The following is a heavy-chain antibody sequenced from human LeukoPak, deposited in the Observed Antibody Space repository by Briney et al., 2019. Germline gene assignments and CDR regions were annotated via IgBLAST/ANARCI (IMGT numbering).Heavy chain of an antibody. D-gene: IGHD1-1*01. CDR2: IYHSGST. CDR3: ARGLGNEFNFDY. Sequence: SETLSPTCAVSGGSISSGGYSWSWIRQPPGKGLEWIGYIYHSGSTYYNPSLKSRVTISVDRSKNQFSLKLSSVTAADTAVYYCARGLGNEFNFDYWGQGTLVTVSS. CDR1: GGSISSGGYS. J-gene: IGHJ4*02. V-gene: IGHV4-30-2*01.